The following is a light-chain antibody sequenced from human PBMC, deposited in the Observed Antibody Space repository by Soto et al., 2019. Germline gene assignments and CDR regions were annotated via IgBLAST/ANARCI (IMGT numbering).Light chain of an antibody. Sequence: IVLTQSPCKVSLSPCDEATLSCRASQSVDSNYLAWYQQKPGQTPRLIIYGASGRADGIPHRFSGSGFGTDFSLTISRLHPEDFAVYYCQQYSSSPITFGQGTRLEIK. J-gene: IGKJ5*01. CDR2: GAS. CDR1: QSVDSNY. V-gene: IGKV3-20*01. CDR3: QQYSSSPIT.